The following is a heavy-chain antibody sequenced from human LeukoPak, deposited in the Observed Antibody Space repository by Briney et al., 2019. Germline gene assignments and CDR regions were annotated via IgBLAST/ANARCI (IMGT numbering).Heavy chain of an antibody. D-gene: IGHD6-19*01. V-gene: IGHV1-69*04. Sequence: SVKVSCKASGGTFSSYAISWVRQAPGQGLEWMGRIIPIFGIANYAQKFQGRVTISADKSTSTAYMELSSLRSEDTAVYYCASPTDKNGVRDSSGWDLDYWGQGTLVTVSS. CDR2: IIPIFGIA. J-gene: IGHJ4*02. CDR3: ASPTDKNGVRDSSGWDLDY. CDR1: GGTFSSYA.